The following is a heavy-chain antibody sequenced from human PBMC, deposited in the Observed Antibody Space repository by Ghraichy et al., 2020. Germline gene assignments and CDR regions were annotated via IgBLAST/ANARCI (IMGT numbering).Heavy chain of an antibody. CDR3: ARHDKDIVLMVYANPYYYYGMDV. D-gene: IGHD2-8*01. CDR1: GGSISSSSYY. J-gene: IGHJ6*02. CDR2: IYYSGST. Sequence: SQTLSLTCTVSGGSISSSSYYWGWIRQPPGKGLEWIGSIYYSGSTYYNPSLKSRVTISVDTSKNQFSLKLSSVTAADTAVYYCARHDKDIVLMVYANPYYYYGMDVWGQGTTVTVSS. V-gene: IGHV4-39*01.